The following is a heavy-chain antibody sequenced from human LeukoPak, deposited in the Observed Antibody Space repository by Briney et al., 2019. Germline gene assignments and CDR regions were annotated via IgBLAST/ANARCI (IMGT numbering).Heavy chain of an antibody. J-gene: IGHJ4*02. CDR3: ARGQYDVLTRSYYFNY. V-gene: IGHV4-59*01. D-gene: IGHD3-9*01. Sequence: SETLSLTSPVSGPSIGTYYRSWIRHPPRNGLEWIGSAYNSGSTNYNPSLKSRVTISVDTAKNQFSLNLNSVTAADTAIYYCARGQYDVLTRSYYFNYWGQGILVAVSS. CDR2: AYNSGST. CDR1: GPSIGTYY.